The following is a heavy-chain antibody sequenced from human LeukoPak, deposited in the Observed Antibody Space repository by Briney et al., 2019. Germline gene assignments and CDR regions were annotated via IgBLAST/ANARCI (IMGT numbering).Heavy chain of an antibody. CDR3: ARLDSSGYGILLY. J-gene: IGHJ4*02. CDR2: IYHSGST. D-gene: IGHD3-22*01. Sequence: PSETLSLTCAVSGYSISSGYYWGWIRQPPGKGLEWIGSIYHSGSTYYNPSLKSRVTISVDTSKNQFSLKLSSVTAADTAVYYCARLDSSGYGILLYWGQGTLVTVSS. CDR1: GYSISSGYY. V-gene: IGHV4-38-2*01.